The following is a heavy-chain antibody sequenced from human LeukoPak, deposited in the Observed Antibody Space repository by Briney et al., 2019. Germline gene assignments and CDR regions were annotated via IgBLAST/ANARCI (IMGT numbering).Heavy chain of an antibody. Sequence: GESLKTSCKGSGYSFTNYWIGWVRQMPGKGLEWMGIIYPGDSETRYSPAFQGQVSISADKSTSTAYLQWSSLKASDTAIYYCARRDYYDNVRTVAAFDHWGQGTLVTVSS. CDR1: GYSFTNYW. CDR2: IYPGDSET. D-gene: IGHD3-22*01. CDR3: ARRDYYDNVRTVAAFDH. J-gene: IGHJ4*02. V-gene: IGHV5-51*01.